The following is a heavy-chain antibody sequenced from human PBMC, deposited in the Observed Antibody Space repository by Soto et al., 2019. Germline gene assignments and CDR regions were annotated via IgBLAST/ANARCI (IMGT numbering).Heavy chain of an antibody. Sequence: AGALILSCAGSEFTFSTYAVNWFCQAPVQGLEWVSYISGSSSTIYSADSVRGRFTISRDNAKNSLFLQMSSLRDEDTAVYFCARGANWASSFDYWGQGTLVTVSS. V-gene: IGHV3-48*02. J-gene: IGHJ4*02. CDR3: ARGANWASSFDY. CDR2: ISGSSSTI. CDR1: EFTFSTYA. D-gene: IGHD2-8*01.